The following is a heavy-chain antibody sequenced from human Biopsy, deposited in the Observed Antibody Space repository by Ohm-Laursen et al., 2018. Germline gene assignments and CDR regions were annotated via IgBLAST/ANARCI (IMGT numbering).Heavy chain of an antibody. CDR1: GYTFTNYG. Sequence: ASVNVSCKASGYTFTNYGISWGRQAPGQGLGWMGWISPYNGDTDYAQKLQGRVTMTTDTSTSTAYMDLRSLRSDDTAVYYCARDRWPHVTLLGLVVFDFWGQGTLVIVSS. CDR2: ISPYNGDT. D-gene: IGHD3-3*01. V-gene: IGHV1-18*01. CDR3: ARDRWPHVTLLGLVVFDF. J-gene: IGHJ4*02.